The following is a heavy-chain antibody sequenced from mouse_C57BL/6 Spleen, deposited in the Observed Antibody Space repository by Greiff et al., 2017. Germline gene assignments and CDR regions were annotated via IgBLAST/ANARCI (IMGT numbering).Heavy chain of an antibody. J-gene: IGHJ2*01. V-gene: IGHV1-26*01. CDR3: ARSYYYGSSIFDY. CDR2: INPNNGGT. D-gene: IGHD1-1*01. CDR1: GYTFTDYY. Sequence: QLQQSGPELVKPGASVKISCKASGYTFTDYYMNWVKQSHGKSLEWIGDINPNNGGTSYNQKFKGKATLTVDKSSSTAYMELRSLTSEDSAVYYCARSYYYGSSIFDYWGQGTTLTVSS.